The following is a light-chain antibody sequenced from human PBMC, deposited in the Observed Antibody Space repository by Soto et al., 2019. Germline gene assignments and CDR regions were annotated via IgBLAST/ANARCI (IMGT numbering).Light chain of an antibody. CDR2: SSN. V-gene: IGLV1-44*01. Sequence: QSVLTQPPSASGTPGQRVTISCSGSSSNIGTNTVNWYQQFPRSAPKLLMYSSNQRPSGFPDRFSGSKSGTSASLATSGLQAEDEADYDSAAWDGSPNDVLFGGGTKLTVL. CDR1: SSNIGTNT. CDR3: AAWDGSPNDVL. J-gene: IGLJ3*02.